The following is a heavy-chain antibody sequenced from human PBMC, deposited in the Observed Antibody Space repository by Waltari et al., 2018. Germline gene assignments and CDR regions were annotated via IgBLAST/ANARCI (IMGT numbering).Heavy chain of an antibody. CDR3: AGSTPPAIDVVRDDYYFYYMDV. J-gene: IGHJ6*03. V-gene: IGHV1-69*05. CDR1: GGTFSSYA. Sequence: QVQLVQSGAEVKKPGSSVKVSCKASGGTFSSYAISWVRQAPGQGLEWMGGIIHILGIANCAQRLQGRVTIATEEATSTADVELGSLRSEGAAVYYCAGSTPPAIDVVRDDYYFYYMDVWGKGTTVTVSS. D-gene: IGHD3-10*01. CDR2: IIHILGIA.